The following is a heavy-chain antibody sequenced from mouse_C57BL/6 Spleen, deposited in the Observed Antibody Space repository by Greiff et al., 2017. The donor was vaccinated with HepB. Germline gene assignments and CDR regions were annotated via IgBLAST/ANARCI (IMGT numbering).Heavy chain of an antibody. CDR1: GYAFSSYW. V-gene: IGHV1-80*01. Sequence: VMLQESGAELVKPGASVKISCKASGYAFSSYWMNWVKQRPGKGLEWIGQIYPGDGDTNYNGKYKGQATLTADKSSSTVYMQLSSLTSEDSAVYFCARVGSSFYAMDYWGQGTSVTVSS. D-gene: IGHD1-1*01. CDR2: IYPGDGDT. CDR3: ARVGSSFYAMDY. J-gene: IGHJ4*01.